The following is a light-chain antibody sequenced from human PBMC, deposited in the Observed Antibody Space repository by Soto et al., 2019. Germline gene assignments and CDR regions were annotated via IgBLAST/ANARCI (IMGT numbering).Light chain of an antibody. J-gene: IGLJ3*02. Sequence: QSALTQPPSASGSPGQSVTISCTGTSSDVGAYKYVSWYQQYPGKAPQLMIYEVTKPPSGVPDRFSGSKSGNTASLTVSGLQAEDEADYYCTSYVGNDIWVFGGGTKLTVL. CDR3: TSYVGNDIWV. CDR2: EVT. V-gene: IGLV2-8*01. CDR1: SSDVGAYKY.